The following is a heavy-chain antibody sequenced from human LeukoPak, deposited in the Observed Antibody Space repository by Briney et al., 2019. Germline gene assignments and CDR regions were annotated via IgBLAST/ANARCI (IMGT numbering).Heavy chain of an antibody. V-gene: IGHV1-46*01. J-gene: IGHJ5*02. CDR3: AKGSSGWYTFSWFDP. Sequence: ASVKVSCKASGYTFTSYYMHWVRQAPGQGLEWMGIINPSGGSTSYAQKFQGRVTMTRDTSTSTVYMELSSLRSEDTAVYYCAKGSSGWYTFSWFDPWGQGTLVTVSS. CDR1: GYTFTSYY. CDR2: INPSGGST. D-gene: IGHD6-19*01.